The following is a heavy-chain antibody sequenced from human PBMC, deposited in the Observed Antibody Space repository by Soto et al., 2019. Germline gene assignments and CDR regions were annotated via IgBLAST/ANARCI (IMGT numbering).Heavy chain of an antibody. D-gene: IGHD2-15*01. CDR2: IYYSGST. CDR3: ARVWYCSGGSCYGTETWFDP. Sequence: QVQLQESGPGLVKLSQTLSLTCTVSGGSISSGGYYWSWIRQHPGKGLEWIGYIYYSGSTYYNPSLKSRVTKSVDTSKNQFSLKLSSVTAADTAVYYCARVWYCSGGSCYGTETWFDPWGKGTLVTVSS. J-gene: IGHJ5*02. V-gene: IGHV4-31*03. CDR1: GGSISSGGYY.